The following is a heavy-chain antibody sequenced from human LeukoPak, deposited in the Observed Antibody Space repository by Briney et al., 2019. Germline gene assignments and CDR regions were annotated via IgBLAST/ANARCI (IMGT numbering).Heavy chain of an antibody. V-gene: IGHV3-21*01. J-gene: IGHJ4*02. CDR2: ISSSSSYI. CDR3: ARDCGSTSCLYYFDY. CDR1: GFTFSSYS. D-gene: IGHD2-2*01. Sequence: GGSLRLSCAASGFTFSSYSMNWVRQAPGKGLEWVSSISSSSSYIYYADSVKGRFTISRDNAKNSLYLQMDSLRAEDTAVYYCARDCGSTSCLYYFDYWGQGTLVTVSS.